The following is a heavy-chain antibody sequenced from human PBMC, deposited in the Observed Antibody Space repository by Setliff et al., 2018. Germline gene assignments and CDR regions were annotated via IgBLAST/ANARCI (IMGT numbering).Heavy chain of an antibody. Sequence: SETLSLTCAVYGGSFSGYYWSWIRQPPGKGLEWIGEINHSGSTNYNPSLKSRVTISVDTSKNQFSLKLSSVTAADTAVYYCARDVRYYYGSGSYYNDWFDPWGQGTLVTSPQ. CDR1: GGSFSGYY. V-gene: IGHV4-34*01. D-gene: IGHD3-10*01. J-gene: IGHJ5*02. CDR3: ARDVRYYYGSGSYYNDWFDP. CDR2: INHSGST.